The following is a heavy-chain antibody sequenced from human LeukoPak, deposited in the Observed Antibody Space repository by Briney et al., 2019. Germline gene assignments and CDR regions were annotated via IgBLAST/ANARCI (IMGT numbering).Heavy chain of an antibody. J-gene: IGHJ4*02. CDR2: ISNTAYNT. V-gene: IGHV3-23*01. D-gene: IGHD3-22*01. CDR1: GFTFGSYG. CDR3: AEHSGSYFVYYVDS. Sequence: GGSLRLSCAASGFTFGSYGMSWVRQAPGKGLEWVSTISNTAYNTYYADSVKGRFSISRDNSANTVSLQMNSLRAEDTALYYCAEHSGSYFVYYVDSWGQGTQVTVSS.